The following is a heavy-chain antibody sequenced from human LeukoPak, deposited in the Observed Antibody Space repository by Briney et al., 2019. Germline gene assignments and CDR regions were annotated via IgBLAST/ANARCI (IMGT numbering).Heavy chain of an antibody. CDR1: GYTFTGYY. V-gene: IGHV1-2*02. J-gene: IGHJ6*02. CDR3: ARAITIFGTYGMDV. CDR2: INPNSGGT. D-gene: IGHD3-3*01. Sequence: ASVKVSCKASGYTFTGYYMHWVRRAPGQGLEWMGWINPNSGGTNYAQKFQGRVTMTRDTSISTAYMELSRLRSDDTAVYYCARAITIFGTYGMDVWGQGTTVTVSS.